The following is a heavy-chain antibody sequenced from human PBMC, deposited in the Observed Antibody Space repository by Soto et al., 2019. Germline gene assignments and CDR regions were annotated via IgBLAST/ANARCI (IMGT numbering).Heavy chain of an antibody. CDR2: FDPEDGET. J-gene: IGHJ2*01. CDR1: GGTFSSYA. Sequence: ASVKVSCKASGGTFSSYAISWVRQAPGKGLEWMGGFDPEDGETIYAQKFQGRVTMTEDTSTDTAYMELSSLRSEDTAVYYCAISIFGVVGWYFDLWGRGTLVTVSS. D-gene: IGHD3-3*01. V-gene: IGHV1-24*01. CDR3: AISIFGVVGWYFDL.